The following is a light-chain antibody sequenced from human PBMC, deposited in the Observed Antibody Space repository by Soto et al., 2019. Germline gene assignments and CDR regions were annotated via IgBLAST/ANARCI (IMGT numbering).Light chain of an antibody. Sequence: DIQLTQSPSFLSASVGDRVTITCRASQGISSYLAWYQQTPGKAPKLLIYAASTLQRGVPSRFRGSGSGTDFPLTIISVQPEDFATFNCQQLKSDPPCTFGQGTKLDIK. CDR3: QQLKSDPPCT. CDR1: QGISSY. J-gene: IGKJ1*01. CDR2: AAS. V-gene: IGKV1-9*01.